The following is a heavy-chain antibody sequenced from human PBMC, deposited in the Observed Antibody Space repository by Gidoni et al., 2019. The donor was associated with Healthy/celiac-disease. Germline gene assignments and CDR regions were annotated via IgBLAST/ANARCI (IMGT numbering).Heavy chain of an antibody. Sequence: QVQLVQSGAEVQKPGSSVKVSCKASGGTFSSYTISWVRQAPGQGLEWMGRIIPILGIANYAQKFQGRVTITADKSTSKAYMKLGSLRSEDTAVYYCAREAPWNSRKEDTYYYYMDVWGKGTTVTVSS. CDR2: IIPILGIA. D-gene: IGHD6-13*01. CDR3: AREAPWNSRKEDTYYYYMDV. J-gene: IGHJ6*03. CDR1: GGTFSSYT. V-gene: IGHV1-69*08.